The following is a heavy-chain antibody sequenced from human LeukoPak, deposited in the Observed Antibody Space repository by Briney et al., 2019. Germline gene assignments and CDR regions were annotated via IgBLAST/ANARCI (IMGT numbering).Heavy chain of an antibody. CDR2: IYYSGST. CDR3: ARDSPRRYDSSGYYYNWFDP. J-gene: IGHJ5*02. CDR1: GGSISSYS. Sequence: SETLSLTCTVSGGSISSYSWSWIRQPPGKGLEWIGYIYYSGSTNYNPSLKSRVTISVDTSKNQFSLKLSSVTAADTAVYYCARDSPRRYDSSGYYYNWFDPWGQGTLVTVSS. D-gene: IGHD3-22*01. V-gene: IGHV4-59*01.